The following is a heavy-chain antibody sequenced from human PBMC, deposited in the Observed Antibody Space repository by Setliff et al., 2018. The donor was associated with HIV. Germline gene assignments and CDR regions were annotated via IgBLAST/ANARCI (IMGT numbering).Heavy chain of an antibody. CDR3: ARLVTVVTLNYMDV. CDR2: INHSGST. Sequence: SETLSLTCAVYGGSFSGYYWSWIRQPPGKGLEWIGEINHSGSTNYNPSLKSRVTISVDTSKNQFSLKLNSVTAADTAVYYCARLVTVVTLNYMDVWGKGTTVTVSS. V-gene: IGHV4-34*01. D-gene: IGHD2-21*02. CDR1: GGSFSGYY. J-gene: IGHJ6*03.